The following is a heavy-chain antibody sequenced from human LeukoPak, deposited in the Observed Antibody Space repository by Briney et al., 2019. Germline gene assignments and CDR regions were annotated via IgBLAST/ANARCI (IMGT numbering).Heavy chain of an antibody. V-gene: IGHV3-23*01. Sequence: GGSLRLSCAASGXTFSSYAXXXVXXAPXXGLEWVSAISGSGGSTYYADSVKGRFTISRDNSKNTLYLQMSSLSAEDTAVYYCAKMNVLTGYYTPNFDFWGQGTLVTVSS. CDR2: ISGSGGST. CDR3: AKMNVLTGYYTPNFDF. J-gene: IGHJ4*02. D-gene: IGHD3-9*01. CDR1: GXTFSSYA.